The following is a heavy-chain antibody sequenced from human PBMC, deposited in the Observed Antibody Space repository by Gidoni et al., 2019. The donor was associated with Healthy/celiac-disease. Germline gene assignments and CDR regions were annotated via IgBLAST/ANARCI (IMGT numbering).Heavy chain of an antibody. CDR2: SYYSRST. J-gene: IGHJ4*02. V-gene: IGHV4-39*01. Sequence: QLLLQESGPGLVKPSVSLSLTCTLPGLSISSRSYYWCWRRQPPGKGLEWIGVSYYSRSTYYNPSLKSRVTRSVDTSKSQFSLKLRSGTAADTAVDYCARQIRTIIGVVMIFDYWGQGTLVTVSS. CDR1: GLSISSRSYY. CDR3: ARQIRTIIGVVMIFDY. D-gene: IGHD3-3*01.